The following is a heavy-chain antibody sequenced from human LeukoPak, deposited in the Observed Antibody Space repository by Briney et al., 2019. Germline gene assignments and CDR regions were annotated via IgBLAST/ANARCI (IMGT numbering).Heavy chain of an antibody. Sequence: GGSLRLSCAASGFTFSSYSMNWVRQAPGKGLEWVSYISSSSSTIYYADSVKGRFTISRDNAKNSLYLQMNSLRAEDTAVYYCAREPRGGSFNDAFDIWGQGTMVTVSS. J-gene: IGHJ3*02. CDR2: ISSSSSTI. D-gene: IGHD1-26*01. CDR1: GFTFSSYS. CDR3: AREPRGGSFNDAFDI. V-gene: IGHV3-48*01.